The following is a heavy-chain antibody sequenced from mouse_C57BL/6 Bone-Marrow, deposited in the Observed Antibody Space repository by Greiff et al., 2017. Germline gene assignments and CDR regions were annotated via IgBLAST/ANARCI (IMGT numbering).Heavy chain of an antibody. J-gene: IGHJ1*03. V-gene: IGHV1-69*01. CDR1: GYTFTSYW. D-gene: IGHD1-1*01. CDR2: IDPSDSYT. CDR3: ARDWGDGSSWGDWYFDV. Sequence: QVQLQQPGAELVMPGASVKLSCKASGYTFTSYWMHWVKQRPGQGLEWIGEIDPSDSYTNYNQKVKGKSTLTVDKSSSTAYMQLSSLTSEDSAVYYCARDWGDGSSWGDWYFDVWGTGTTVTVSS.